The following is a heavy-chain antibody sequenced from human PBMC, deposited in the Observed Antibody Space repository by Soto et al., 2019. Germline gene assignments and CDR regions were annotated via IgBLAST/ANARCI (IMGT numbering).Heavy chain of an antibody. D-gene: IGHD3-10*01. J-gene: IGHJ6*02. V-gene: IGHV3-21*01. Sequence: SGWSLRLSCAASGFTFSSYSMNWVRQAPGKGLEWVSSISSSSSYIYYADSVKGRFTISRDNAKNSLYLQMNSLRAEDTAVYYCAREEGVLYYYYGMDVWGQWTTVTFSS. CDR3: AREEGVLYYYYGMDV. CDR2: ISSSSSYI. CDR1: GFTFSSYS.